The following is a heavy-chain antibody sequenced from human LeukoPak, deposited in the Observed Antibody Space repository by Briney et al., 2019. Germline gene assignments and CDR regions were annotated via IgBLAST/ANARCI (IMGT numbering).Heavy chain of an antibody. CDR3: AKGLLNYGDYGIHAFDI. D-gene: IGHD4-17*01. J-gene: IGHJ3*02. CDR1: AFSFSDHG. Sequence: GGSLRLPCAASAFSFSDHGMHWVRQAPGQGLELVSIMSVYCGSTSYEDSVKGLLTITRDNSKNSLYLQMNSLITEDTALYYCAKGLLNYGDYGIHAFDIWGQGTMVTVSS. V-gene: IGHV3-43*02. CDR2: MSVYCGST.